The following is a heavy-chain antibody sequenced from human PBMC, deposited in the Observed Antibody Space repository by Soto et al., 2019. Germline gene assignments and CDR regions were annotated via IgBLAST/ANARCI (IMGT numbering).Heavy chain of an antibody. Sequence: QVQLVESGGGVVQPGRSLRLSCAASGFTFSSYGMHWVRQAPGKGLEWVAVISYDGSNKYYADSVKGRFTISRDNSKNTLYLQMNSLRAEDTAVYYCACGENDFDYWGQGTLVTVSS. J-gene: IGHJ4*02. CDR1: GFTFSSYG. CDR2: ISYDGSNK. V-gene: IGHV3-30*03. CDR3: ACGENDFDY. D-gene: IGHD3-10*01.